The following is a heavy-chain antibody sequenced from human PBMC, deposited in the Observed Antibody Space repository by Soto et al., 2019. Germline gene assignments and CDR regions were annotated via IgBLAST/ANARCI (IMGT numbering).Heavy chain of an antibody. CDR2: ISGSGDST. J-gene: IGHJ5*02. V-gene: IGHV3-23*01. Sequence: PGGSLRLSCAASGFTFSSYAMSWVRQAPGKGLERITGISGSGDSTYYADSVKGRFTNSRDNAKNSLYLQMNSLRAEDTAVYYCARDPHQPSYYDFWSGPGGWFDPWGQGTLVTVSS. CDR3: ARDPHQPSYYDFWSGPGGWFDP. D-gene: IGHD3-3*01. CDR1: GFTFSSYA.